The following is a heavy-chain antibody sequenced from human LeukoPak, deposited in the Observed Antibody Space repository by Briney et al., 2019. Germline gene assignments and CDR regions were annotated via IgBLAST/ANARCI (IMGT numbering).Heavy chain of an antibody. CDR3: ARDLAPWGGGDWRNDY. V-gene: IGHV1-8*01. CDR1: GYTFTSYD. D-gene: IGHD2-21*02. J-gene: IGHJ4*02. CDR2: MNPNSGNT. Sequence: PGASVKVSCKASGYTFTSYDINWVRQATGQGLEWMGWMNPNSGNTGYAQKFQGRVTMTRNTSISTAYMELSSLRSEDTAVYYCARDLAPWGGGDWRNDYWGQGTLVTVSS.